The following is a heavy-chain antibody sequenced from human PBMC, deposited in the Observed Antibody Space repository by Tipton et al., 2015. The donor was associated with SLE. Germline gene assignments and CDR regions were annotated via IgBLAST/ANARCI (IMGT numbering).Heavy chain of an antibody. CDR3: GKFATSGIDP. Sequence: SLRLSCAASGFTFSSYEMNWVRQAPGKGLGWVSYISSSGGTIYYADSVKGRFTISRDNAKNSLYLEMNSLRAEDTAVYYCGKFATSGIDPWGQGTLVTVSS. CDR2: ISSSGGTI. J-gene: IGHJ5*02. V-gene: IGHV3-48*03. CDR1: GFTFSSYE.